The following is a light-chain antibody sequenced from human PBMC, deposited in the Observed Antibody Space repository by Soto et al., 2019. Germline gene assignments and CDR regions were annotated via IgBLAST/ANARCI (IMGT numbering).Light chain of an antibody. CDR2: GDI. Sequence: QSVLTQPPSVSGAPGQRVTISCTGSSSNIGAGYDVHWYHQLPGTAPKLLIYGDINRPSGVPDRFSGSKSGTSASLAITGLQAEDEADYYCQSYDSSLSGSVFGGGTKVTVL. J-gene: IGLJ2*01. CDR1: SSNIGAGYD. CDR3: QSYDSSLSGSV. V-gene: IGLV1-40*01.